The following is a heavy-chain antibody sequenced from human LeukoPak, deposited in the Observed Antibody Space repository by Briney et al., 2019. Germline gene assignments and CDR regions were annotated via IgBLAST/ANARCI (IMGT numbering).Heavy chain of an antibody. V-gene: IGHV3-74*01. J-gene: IGHJ3*02. CDR2: IDNDGSDS. CDR1: EFTFTNYW. D-gene: IGHD1-14*01. Sequence: HPGGSLRLSCAASEFTFTNYWMHWVRQAPGEGLVWVSRIDNDGSDSIYADSVKGRFTISRDNAKNTVYLQMSGLRADDTAVYYCARGGYHHGFDIWGQGTMVTVSS. CDR3: ARGGYHHGFDI.